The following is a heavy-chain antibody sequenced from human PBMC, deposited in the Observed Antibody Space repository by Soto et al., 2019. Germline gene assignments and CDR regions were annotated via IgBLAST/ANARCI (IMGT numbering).Heavy chain of an antibody. Sequence: QVQLQESGPGLVKPSQTLSLTCTVSGGSISSGGYYWSWIRQHPGKGLEWIGYIYYSGSTYYNPSLKSWVTVLVVSSMNRFSLKLCCVTVLELAVYYCARVPDYWGQGTLVTVSS. V-gene: IGHV4-31*03. J-gene: IGHJ4*02. CDR1: GGSISSGGYY. CDR2: IYYSGST. CDR3: ARVPDY.